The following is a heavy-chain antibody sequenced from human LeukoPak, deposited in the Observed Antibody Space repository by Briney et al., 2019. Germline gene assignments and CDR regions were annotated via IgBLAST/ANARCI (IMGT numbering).Heavy chain of an antibody. D-gene: IGHD6-13*01. Sequence: HPGGSLRLSCAASGFTFDDYAMHWVRQAPGKGLEWVSGISWNSGSIGYADSVKGRFTISRDNAKNSLYLQMNSLRAEDTALYYCAKVPNPGSSSWYAYWYFDLWGRGTLVTVSS. V-gene: IGHV3-9*01. J-gene: IGHJ2*01. CDR2: ISWNSGSI. CDR3: AKVPNPGSSSWYAYWYFDL. CDR1: GFTFDDYA.